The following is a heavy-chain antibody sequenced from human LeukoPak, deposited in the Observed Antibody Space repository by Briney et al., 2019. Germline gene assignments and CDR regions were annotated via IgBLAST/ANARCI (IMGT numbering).Heavy chain of an antibody. J-gene: IGHJ6*02. V-gene: IGHV1-3*01. CDR1: GYTFTSYA. D-gene: IGHD2-21*02. Sequence: GASVKVSCKASGYTFTSYAMHWVRQAPGQRLEWMGWINAGNGNTKYSQKFQGRVTITRDTSASTAYMELSSLRSEDTAVYYCARLCGDCYPPGGMDVWGQGTTVTVSS. CDR3: ARLCGDCYPPGGMDV. CDR2: INAGNGNT.